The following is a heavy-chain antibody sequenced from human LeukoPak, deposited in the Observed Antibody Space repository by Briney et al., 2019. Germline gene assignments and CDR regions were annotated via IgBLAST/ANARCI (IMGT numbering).Heavy chain of an antibody. Sequence: GGSLRLSCAASGFTFSSYAMSWVRQSTGKGLEWVSSTSGDGGATYYSNSVKGRFTISRDSSRNTLYLQMNSLRAEDTAVYYCAKDRPNYYGSNGHYYRRDGDYWGQGTLVTVSS. D-gene: IGHD3-22*01. CDR2: TSGDGGAT. V-gene: IGHV3-23*01. CDR1: GFTFSSYA. J-gene: IGHJ4*02. CDR3: AKDRPNYYGSNGHYYRRDGDY.